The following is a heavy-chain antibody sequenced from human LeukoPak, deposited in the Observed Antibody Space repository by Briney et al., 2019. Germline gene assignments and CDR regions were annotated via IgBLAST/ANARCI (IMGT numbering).Heavy chain of an antibody. D-gene: IGHD2-2*01. V-gene: IGHV1-2*02. CDR3: ARGGLQYQLLPLRASYYMDV. Sequence: GASVKVSCKASGYTFTGYYMHWVRQAPGQGLEWMGWINPNSGRTNYAQKFQGRVTMTGDTSISTAYMELTRLTSDDTAVYYCARGGLQYQLLPLRASYYMDVWGKGTTVTISS. J-gene: IGHJ6*03. CDR2: INPNSGRT. CDR1: GYTFTGYY.